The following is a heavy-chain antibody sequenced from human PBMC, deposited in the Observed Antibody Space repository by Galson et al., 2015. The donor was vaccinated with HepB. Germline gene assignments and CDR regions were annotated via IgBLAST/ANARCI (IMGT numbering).Heavy chain of an antibody. CDR1: GFTFSSYA. CDR3: AKPVGAPDWLQEETDY. Sequence: SLRLSCAASGFTFSSYAMSWVRQAPGKGLEWVSAISGSGGSTYYADSVKGRFTISRDNSKNTLYLQMNSLRAEDTAVYYCAKPVGAPDWLQEETDYWGQGTLVTVSS. V-gene: IGHV3-23*01. CDR2: ISGSGGST. D-gene: IGHD1-26*01. J-gene: IGHJ4*02.